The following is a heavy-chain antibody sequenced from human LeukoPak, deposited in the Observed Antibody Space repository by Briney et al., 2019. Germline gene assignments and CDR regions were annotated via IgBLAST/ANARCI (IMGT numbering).Heavy chain of an antibody. Sequence: PSETLSLTCTVSGGSISSYYWSWIRQPPGKGLEWIGYIYYSGSTNYNPSLKSRVTISVDTSKNQFSLKLSSVTAADTAVYYCARGREEDWAYYDFWSGYSNWFDPWAREPWSPSPQ. CDR3: ARGREEDWAYYDFWSGYSNWFDP. D-gene: IGHD3-3*01. CDR2: IYYSGST. V-gene: IGHV4-59*01. CDR1: GGSISSYY. J-gene: IGHJ5*02.